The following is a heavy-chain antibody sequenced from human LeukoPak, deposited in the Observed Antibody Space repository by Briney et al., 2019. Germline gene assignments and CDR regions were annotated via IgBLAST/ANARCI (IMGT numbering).Heavy chain of an antibody. CDR1: GFTFSSYG. CDR2: ISSSSSYI. CDR3: ARDCSSTSCYNS. Sequence: GGSLRLSCAASGFTFSSYGMHWVRQAPGKGLEWVSSISSSSSYIYYADSVKGRFTISRDNAKNSLYLQMNSLRAEDTAVYYCARDCSSTSCYNSWGQGTLVTVSS. J-gene: IGHJ4*02. V-gene: IGHV3-21*01. D-gene: IGHD2-2*02.